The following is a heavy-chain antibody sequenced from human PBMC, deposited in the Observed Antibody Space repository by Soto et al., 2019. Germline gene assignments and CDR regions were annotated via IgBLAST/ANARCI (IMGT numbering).Heavy chain of an antibody. Sequence: QVQLQESGPRLVTPSQTLSLTCTVSGDSVTSRDYYWSWIRQAPGKGLERIGYVYYSETPSYSPSLKSRSLISLDTSKNQFSLILRSVTAADTAVYYCAALLAGGWGPGFLVTVSS. J-gene: IGHJ4*02. V-gene: IGHV4-30-4*01. CDR2: VYYSETP. CDR1: GDSVTSRDYY. D-gene: IGHD3-10*01. CDR3: AALLAGG.